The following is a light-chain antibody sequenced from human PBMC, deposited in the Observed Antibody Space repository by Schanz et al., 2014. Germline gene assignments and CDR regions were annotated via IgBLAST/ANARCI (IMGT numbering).Light chain of an antibody. CDR3: CSYAGTYSVV. V-gene: IGLV2-11*01. Sequence: QSVLTQPASVSGSPGQSITISCTGTRSDIGGYNYVSWYQQHPGKAPRLLIYDINKRPSGVPDRFSGSKSGNTASLTISGLQAEDEADYYCCSYAGTYSVVFGGGTKLTVL. J-gene: IGLJ2*01. CDR2: DIN. CDR1: RSDIGGYNY.